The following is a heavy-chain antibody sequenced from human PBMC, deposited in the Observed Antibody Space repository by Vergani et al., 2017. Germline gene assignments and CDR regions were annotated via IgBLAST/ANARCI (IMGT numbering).Heavy chain of an antibody. CDR3: AKEMNLYYYYGMNL. V-gene: IGHV3-30*02. CDR1: GFTFSSYG. D-gene: IGHD1-14*01. Sequence: VQLVESGGGLVQPGGSLRLSCAASGFTFSSYGMHWVRQAPGKGLEWVAFIRYDGSNKYYADSVKGRFNISRDNSKNTLYLQMNSLRAEDTAVYHCAKEMNLYYYYGMNLWDQGTTVSVAS. CDR2: IRYDGSNK. J-gene: IGHJ6*02.